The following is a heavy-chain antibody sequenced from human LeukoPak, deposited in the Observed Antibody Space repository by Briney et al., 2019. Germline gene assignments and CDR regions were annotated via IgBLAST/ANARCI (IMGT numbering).Heavy chain of an antibody. J-gene: IGHJ4*02. Sequence: PSETLSLTCAVSGGSISSSNWWSWIRQPPGKGLEWIGEINHSGSTNYNPSLKSRVTISVDTSKNQFSLKLSSVTAADTAVYYCARGRRIVVVPAARSGATMVRGALPVYFDYWGQGTLVTVSS. D-gene: IGHD2-2*01. CDR1: GGSISSSNW. V-gene: IGHV4-4*02. CDR3: ARGRRIVVVPAARSGATMVRGALPVYFDY. CDR2: INHSGST.